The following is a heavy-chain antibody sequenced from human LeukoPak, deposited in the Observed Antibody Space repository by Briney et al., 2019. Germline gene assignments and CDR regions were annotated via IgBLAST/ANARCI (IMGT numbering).Heavy chain of an antibody. V-gene: IGHV3-23*01. CDR2: NSPGGGRT. D-gene: IGHD4-23*01. J-gene: IGHJ5*02. CDR1: GFTFSTYA. CDR3: GESVTADP. Sequence: PGGSLILSCAAYGFTFSTYALSWVRQAPGKGVELVSANSPGGGRTYVADAVTGQVAIAKNNSQNTRYFQMDSLRAEDTAVYYWGESVTADPWGQGTLVTVSS.